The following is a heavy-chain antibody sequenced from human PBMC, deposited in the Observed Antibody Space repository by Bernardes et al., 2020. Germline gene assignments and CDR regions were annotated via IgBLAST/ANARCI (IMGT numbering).Heavy chain of an antibody. D-gene: IGHD3-16*02. Sequence: SETLSLTCTVSGGSISSYYWSWIRQPPGKGLEWIGYIYYSGSTNYNPSLKSRVTISVDTSKNQFSLKLSSVTAADTAVYYCARDGGITFGGVIVDYFDYWGQGTLVTVSS. CDR1: GGSISSYY. J-gene: IGHJ4*02. CDR2: IYYSGST. CDR3: ARDGGITFGGVIVDYFDY. V-gene: IGHV4-59*01.